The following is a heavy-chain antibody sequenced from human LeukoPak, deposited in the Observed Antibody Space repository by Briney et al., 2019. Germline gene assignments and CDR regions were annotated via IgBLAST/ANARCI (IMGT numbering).Heavy chain of an antibody. J-gene: IGHJ5*01. CDR3: AQDGTTTRYNWFDS. CDR1: GFTFRSYA. Sequence: GGSLRLSCAASGFTFRSYAMSWVRQAPGKGLEWVSGIIADFDTTYYADSVRGRFTISRDHSKNTLYLQMNSLRAEDTAIYYCAQDGTTTRYNWFDSWGQGTLVTVSS. D-gene: IGHD1-7*01. CDR2: IIADFDTT. V-gene: IGHV3-23*01.